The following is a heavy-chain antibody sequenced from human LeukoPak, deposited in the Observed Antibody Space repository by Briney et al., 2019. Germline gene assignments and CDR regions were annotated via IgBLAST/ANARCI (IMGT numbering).Heavy chain of an antibody. CDR3: AKGSTSTVTPTDY. CDR1: GFTFSSYG. V-gene: IGHV3-23*01. Sequence: GGSLRLSCAASGFTFSSYGMSWVRQAPGKGLEWVSAISGSGGSTYYADSVKGRITISRDNSKDTLYLQMNSLRAEDTAVYYCAKGSTSTVTPTDYWGQGTLVTVSS. J-gene: IGHJ4*02. CDR2: ISGSGGST. D-gene: IGHD4-17*01.